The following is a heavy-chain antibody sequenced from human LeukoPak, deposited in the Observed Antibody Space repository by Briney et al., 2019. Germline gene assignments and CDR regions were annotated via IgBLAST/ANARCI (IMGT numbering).Heavy chain of an antibody. Sequence: GGSLRLSCAASGFTFSSYAMSWVRRAPGKGLEWVSAISGSGGSTYYADSVKGRFTISRDNSKNTLYLQMNSLRAEDTAVYYCAKDGSSWYSEIDYWGQGTLVTVSS. CDR2: ISGSGGST. CDR3: AKDGSSWYSEIDY. V-gene: IGHV3-23*01. J-gene: IGHJ4*02. D-gene: IGHD6-13*01. CDR1: GFTFSSYA.